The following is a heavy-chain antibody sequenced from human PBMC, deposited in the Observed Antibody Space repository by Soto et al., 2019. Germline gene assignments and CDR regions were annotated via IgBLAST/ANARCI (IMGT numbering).Heavy chain of an antibody. V-gene: IGHV3-11*01. D-gene: IGHD2-15*01. Sequence: GGSLRLSCAASGSTFSDYYMSWIRQAPGKGLEWVSYISSSGSTIYYADSVKGRFTISRDNAKNSLYLQMNSLRAEDTAVYYCAREAVGASRVKTYYYYGMDVWGQGTTVTVSS. CDR1: GSTFSDYY. J-gene: IGHJ6*02. CDR2: ISSSGSTI. CDR3: AREAVGASRVKTYYYYGMDV.